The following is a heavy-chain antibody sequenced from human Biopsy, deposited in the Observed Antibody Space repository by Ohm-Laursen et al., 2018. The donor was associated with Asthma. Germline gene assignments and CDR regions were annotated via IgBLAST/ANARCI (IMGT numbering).Heavy chain of an antibody. CDR1: GGSISVSNW. V-gene: IGHV4/OR15-8*01. D-gene: IGHD3-22*01. J-gene: IGHJ4*02. Sequence: SQTLSLTWDVSGGSISVSNWWSWVRQPPGRGLEWIGQIYHLGNANYNPSLKSRVTMSVDKSKNQFSLKLTSVTAADTAVYFCARGWRSYDSSNYYLDQWGQGTLVTVSS. CDR3: ARGWRSYDSSNYYLDQ. CDR2: IYHLGNA.